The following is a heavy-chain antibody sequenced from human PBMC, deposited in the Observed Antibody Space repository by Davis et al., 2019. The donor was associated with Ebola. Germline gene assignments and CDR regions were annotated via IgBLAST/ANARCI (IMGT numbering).Heavy chain of an antibody. J-gene: IGHJ6*02. V-gene: IGHV3-33*01. CDR3: ARDWAAGTDRYYYYGMDV. Sequence: GESLKISCAASGFTFSSYGMHWVRQATGKGLEWVAVIWYDGSNKYYADSVKGRFTLSRDNSKNTLYLQMNSLRAEDTAVYYCARDWAAGTDRYYYYGMDVWGQGTTVTVSS. CDR1: GFTFSSYG. CDR2: IWYDGSNK. D-gene: IGHD6-13*01.